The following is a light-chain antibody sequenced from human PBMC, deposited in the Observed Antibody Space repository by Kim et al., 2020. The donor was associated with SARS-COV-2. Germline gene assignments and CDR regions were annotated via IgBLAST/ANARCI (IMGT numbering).Light chain of an antibody. V-gene: IGKV3-15*01. CDR2: GAS. J-gene: IGKJ5*01. CDR1: QSVGTN. CDR3: QQYDIWPPIT. Sequence: SPGERVTLSCRASQSVGTNLAWYQHRPGQAPRLLIFGASTRATGVPLRFSGSGSGTEFTLSISSLQSEDFAVYYCQQYDIWPPITFGQGTRLEIK.